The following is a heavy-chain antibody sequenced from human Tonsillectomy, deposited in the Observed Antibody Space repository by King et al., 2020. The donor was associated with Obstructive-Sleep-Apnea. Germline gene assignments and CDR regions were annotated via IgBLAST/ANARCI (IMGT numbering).Heavy chain of an antibody. D-gene: IGHD3-16*01. J-gene: IGHJ4*02. V-gene: IGHV3-7*01. CDR2: IKPDGSED. Sequence: VQLVESGGGLVQPGGSLRLSCAVSGLTFSSYWMTWVRQPPGKGLEWVGNIKPDGSEDYYADSVKGRFTISRANATNSRYLQMSSLRAEDTAVYYCARDFYTWGSHDSWGQGTLVTVSS. CDR3: ARDFYTWGSHDS. CDR1: GLTFSSYW.